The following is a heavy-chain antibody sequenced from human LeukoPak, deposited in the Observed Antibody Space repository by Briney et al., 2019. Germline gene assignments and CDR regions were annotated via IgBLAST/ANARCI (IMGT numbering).Heavy chain of an antibody. CDR1: GGSVSSYY. CDR3: ARAPGGGYYSYYFDY. D-gene: IGHD3-22*01. CDR2: IYYSGST. Sequence: SETLSLTCTVSGGSVSSYYWSWIRQPPGKGLEWIGYIYYSGSTNYNPSLKSRVTISLDTSKNQFSLKLSFVTAADTAVYYCARAPGGGYYSYYFDYWGQGTLVTVSS. V-gene: IGHV4-59*02. J-gene: IGHJ4*02.